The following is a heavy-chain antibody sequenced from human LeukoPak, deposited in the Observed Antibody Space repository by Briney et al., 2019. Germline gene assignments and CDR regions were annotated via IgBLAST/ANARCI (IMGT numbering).Heavy chain of an antibody. CDR1: GFTFSSYA. D-gene: IGHD5-24*01. Sequence: TGGSLRLSCAASGFTFSSYAMSWVRQAAGKGLEWVSGISGSGGDTYYADSVKGRFTISRDNSKNTLYLHMNSLRAEDTAVYYCAKDPSRDGYNYFPNWFDPWGQGTLVTVSS. CDR3: AKDPSRDGYNYFPNWFDP. CDR2: ISGSGGDT. J-gene: IGHJ5*02. V-gene: IGHV3-23*01.